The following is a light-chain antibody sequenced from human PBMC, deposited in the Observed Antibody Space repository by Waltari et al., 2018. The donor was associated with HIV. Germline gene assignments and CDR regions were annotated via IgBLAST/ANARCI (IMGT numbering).Light chain of an antibody. J-gene: IGLJ3*02. CDR1: YSNIGSNT. Sequence: QSLLPQPPSASGTPGQRVTISCSGSYSNIGSNTVNWHQQLPGSAPRALIYNNDQRPSGVPDRFSGSKSGTSASLAIRGLQSEDQGDYDCASWDDKLDGWVFGGGTRLTVL. CDR3: ASWDDKLDGWV. V-gene: IGLV1-44*01. CDR2: NND.